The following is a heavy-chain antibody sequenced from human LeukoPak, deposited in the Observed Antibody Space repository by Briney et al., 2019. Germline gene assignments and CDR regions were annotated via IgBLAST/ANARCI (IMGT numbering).Heavy chain of an antibody. V-gene: IGHV1-69*06. CDR3: ASSLAVAGTGGLDP. D-gene: IGHD6-19*01. CDR2: IIPIFGTA. CDR1: GGTFSSYA. Sequence: SVKVSCKASGGTFSSYAISWGRQAPGQGLEWMGGIIPIFGTANYAQKFQGRVTITADKSTSTAYMELSSLRSEDTAVYYCASSLAVAGTGGLDPWGQGTLVTVSS. J-gene: IGHJ5*02.